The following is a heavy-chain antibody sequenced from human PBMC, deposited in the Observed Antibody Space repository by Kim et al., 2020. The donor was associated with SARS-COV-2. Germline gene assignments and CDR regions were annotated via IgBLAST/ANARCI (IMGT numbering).Heavy chain of an antibody. Sequence: VRGRFTISRDNTKNTLYLQMNSLRAEDTAVYYCAKASSGSRLWYYFDYWGQGTLVTVSS. V-gene: IGHV3-23*01. CDR3: AKASSGSRLWYYFDY. D-gene: IGHD1-26*01. J-gene: IGHJ4*02.